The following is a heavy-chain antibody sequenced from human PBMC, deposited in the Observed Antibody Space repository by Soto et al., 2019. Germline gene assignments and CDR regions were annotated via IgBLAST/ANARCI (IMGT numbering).Heavy chain of an antibody. CDR1: GFTFSSYW. CDR2: INSDGSST. Sequence: GGSLRLSCAASGFTFSSYWMHWVRQAPGKGLVWVSRINSDGSSTSYADSVKGRFTISRDNAKNTLYLQMNSLRAEDTAMYYCGRLSVIRGVIRDYWGLGTLVTVSS. D-gene: IGHD3-10*01. V-gene: IGHV3-74*01. J-gene: IGHJ4*02. CDR3: GRLSVIRGVIRDY.